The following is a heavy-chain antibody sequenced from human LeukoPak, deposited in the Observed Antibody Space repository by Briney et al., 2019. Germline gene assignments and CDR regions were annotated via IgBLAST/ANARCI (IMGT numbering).Heavy chain of an antibody. V-gene: IGHV1-24*01. CDR3: ATVDPNCSSTSCSRDYYYYYYMDV. CDR1: GYTLTELS. J-gene: IGHJ6*03. D-gene: IGHD2-2*01. Sequence: ASVKVSCKVSGYTLTELSMHWVRQAPGKGLEWMGGFDPEDGETIYAQKFQGRVTMTEDTSTDTAYMELSSLRSEDTAVYYCATVDPNCSSTSCSRDYYYYYYMDVWGKGTTVTVSS. CDR2: FDPEDGET.